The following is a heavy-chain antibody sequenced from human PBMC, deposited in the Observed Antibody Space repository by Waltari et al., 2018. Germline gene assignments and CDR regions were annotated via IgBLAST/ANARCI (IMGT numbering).Heavy chain of an antibody. D-gene: IGHD3-22*01. V-gene: IGHV4-34*01. CDR1: GGSFSGYY. CDR2: INHSGST. Sequence: QVQLQQWGAGLLKPSETLSLTCAVYGGSFSGYYWSWIRQPPGKGLEWIGEINHSGSTNYTPPLRVRFTLSVDTSKTHSPLKLSSVTAADTALYSCASLKLYYYDRSGYSGKTFAYWAQGTLSPSPQ. CDR3: ASLKLYYYDRSGYSGKTFAY. J-gene: IGHJ4*02.